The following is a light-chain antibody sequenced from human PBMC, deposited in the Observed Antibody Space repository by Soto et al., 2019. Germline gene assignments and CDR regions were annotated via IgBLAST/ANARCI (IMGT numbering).Light chain of an antibody. CDR3: LLVYPGVVV. J-gene: IGLJ2*01. V-gene: IGLV7-46*01. CDR2: DST. CDR1: TGTVTTGLY. Sequence: QAVVTQEPSLTVSPGGTVTLTCDSSTGTVTTGLYPYWFQQKPGQAPRTLIYDSTNKHSWTPARFSASLLGGKAALTLSGAQPEDEADYYCLLVYPGVVVFGGGTKLTVL.